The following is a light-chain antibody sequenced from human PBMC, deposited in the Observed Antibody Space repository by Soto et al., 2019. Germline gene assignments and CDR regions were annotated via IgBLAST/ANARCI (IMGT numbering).Light chain of an antibody. CDR1: SSDVGGYNY. J-gene: IGLJ2*01. V-gene: IGLV2-14*01. Sequence: QSALTQPASVSGSPGQSITISCTGTSSDVGGYNYVSWYQQHPGKAPELMIYDVSNRPSGVSNRFTGSKSDNTGSLTISGLQAEDEADNYSSSYTSSSTYVVFGGGTKLTVL. CDR2: DVS. CDR3: SSYTSSSTYVV.